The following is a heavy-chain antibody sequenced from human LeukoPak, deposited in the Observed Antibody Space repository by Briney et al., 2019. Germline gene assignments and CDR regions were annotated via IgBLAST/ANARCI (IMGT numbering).Heavy chain of an antibody. D-gene: IGHD4-11*01. J-gene: IGHJ4*02. Sequence: SETLSLTCTGSGDSISYYHWSWIRQPPGKGLEWIGYVFYTGSTTYNPSLESRATISIGSSRNHFSLKLTSVTAADTAIYSCARHFYSGMGIDVWGQGILVTVSS. CDR1: GDSISYYH. CDR3: ARHFYSGMGIDV. CDR2: VFYTGST. V-gene: IGHV4-59*08.